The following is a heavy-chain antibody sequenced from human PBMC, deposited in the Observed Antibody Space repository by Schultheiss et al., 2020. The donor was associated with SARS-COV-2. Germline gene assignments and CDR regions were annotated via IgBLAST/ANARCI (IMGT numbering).Heavy chain of an antibody. CDR3: ARGPVAGMGFDY. CDR2: ISYDGSNK. J-gene: IGHJ4*02. Sequence: GESLKISCAASGFTFSSYGMHWVRQAPGKGLEWVAVISYDGSNKYYADSVKGRFTISRDNSKNTLYLQMNSLRAEDTAVYYCARGPVAGMGFDYWGQGTLVTVSS. D-gene: IGHD6-19*01. CDR1: GFTFSSYG. V-gene: IGHV3-30*03.